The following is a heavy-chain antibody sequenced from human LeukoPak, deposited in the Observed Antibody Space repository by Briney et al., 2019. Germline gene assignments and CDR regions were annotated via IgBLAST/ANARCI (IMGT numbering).Heavy chain of an antibody. V-gene: IGHV3-9*01. J-gene: IGHJ4*02. D-gene: IGHD6-19*01. CDR2: ISWNSGSI. Sequence: GRSLRLSCAASGFTFDDYAMHWVRQAPGKGLEWVSGISWNSGSIGCADSVKGRFTISRDNAKNSLYLQMNSLRAEDTALYYCAKGISSGWNYFDYWGQGTLVTVSS. CDR1: GFTFDDYA. CDR3: AKGISSGWNYFDY.